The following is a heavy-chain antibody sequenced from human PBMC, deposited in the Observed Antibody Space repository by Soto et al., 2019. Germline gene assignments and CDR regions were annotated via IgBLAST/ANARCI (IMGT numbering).Heavy chain of an antibody. CDR2: IYYSGST. Sequence: SETLSLTCTVSGGSISSGGYYWSWIRQPPGKGLEWIGYIYYSGSTYYNPSLKSRVTISVDTSKNQFSLKLSSVTAADTAVYYCARHVDTAMVTWYYFDYWGQGTLVTVSS. J-gene: IGHJ4*02. D-gene: IGHD5-18*01. V-gene: IGHV4-30-4*01. CDR1: GGSISSGGYY. CDR3: ARHVDTAMVTWYYFDY.